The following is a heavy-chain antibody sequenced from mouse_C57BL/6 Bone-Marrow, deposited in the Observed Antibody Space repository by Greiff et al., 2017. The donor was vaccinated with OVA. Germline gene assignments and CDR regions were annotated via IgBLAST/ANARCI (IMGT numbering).Heavy chain of an antibody. D-gene: IGHD2-5*01. CDR3: ARAYSNLWFAD. Sequence: VQLQQPGAELVRPGSSVKLSCKASGYTFTSYWMHWVKQRPIQGLEWIGNIDPSDSETHYNQKFKDKATLTVDKSSSTAYMQLSRLTSEDSAVYYCARAYSNLWFADWGQGTLVTVSA. J-gene: IGHJ3*01. CDR2: IDPSDSET. CDR1: GYTFTSYW. V-gene: IGHV1-52*01.